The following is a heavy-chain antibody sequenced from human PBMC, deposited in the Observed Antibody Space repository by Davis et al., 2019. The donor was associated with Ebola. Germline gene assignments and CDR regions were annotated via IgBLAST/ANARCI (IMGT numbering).Heavy chain of an antibody. V-gene: IGHV6-1*01. J-gene: IGHJ4*02. D-gene: IGHD5-12*01. CDR1: GDSVSGSSGA. Sequence: PSETLSLTCVISGDSVSGSSGAWNWIRQSPSRGLEWLGRTYYKSKWYNDYAVSVKSRITISADTAKNQLSLHLNSVTPEDTAVYYCARGWLRSAFDQWGQGTLVTVSS. CDR2: TYYKSKWYN. CDR3: ARGWLRSAFDQ.